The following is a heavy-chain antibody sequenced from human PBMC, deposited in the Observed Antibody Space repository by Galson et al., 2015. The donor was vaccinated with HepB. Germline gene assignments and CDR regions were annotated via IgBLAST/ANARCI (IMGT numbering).Heavy chain of an antibody. V-gene: IGHV5-10-1*01. D-gene: IGHD6-13*01. Sequence: QSGAEVKKPGESLRISCKGSGYSFTSYWISWVRQMPGKGLEWMGRIDPSDSYTNYSPSFQDHVTISADKSISTAYLQWSSLKASDTAMYYCARRIPLGELIYSSTEDYWGQGTLVTVSS. CDR1: GYSFTSYW. J-gene: IGHJ4*02. CDR2: IDPSDSYT. CDR3: ARRIPLGELIYSSTEDY.